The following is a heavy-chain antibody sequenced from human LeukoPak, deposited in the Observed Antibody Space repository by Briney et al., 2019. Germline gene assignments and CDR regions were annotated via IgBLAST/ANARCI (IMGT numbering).Heavy chain of an antibody. CDR2: IKQDGSEK. V-gene: IGHV3-7*03. CDR3: AREWLLLPAFDI. CDR1: GFTFSSYW. J-gene: IGHJ3*02. D-gene: IGHD2-15*01. Sequence: GGSLRLSCAASGFTFSSYWMGWVRQAPGKGLEWVANIKQDGSEKYYVDSVKGQFTISRDNAKNSLYLQMNSLRAEDTAVYYCAREWLLLPAFDIWGQGTMVTVSS.